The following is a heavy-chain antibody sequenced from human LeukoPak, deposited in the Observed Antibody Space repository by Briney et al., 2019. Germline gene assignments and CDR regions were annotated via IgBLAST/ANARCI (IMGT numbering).Heavy chain of an antibody. CDR2: ISSSSSYI. Sequence: PGGSLRLSCAASGFTFSSYSMNSVRQAPGKGLEWVSSISSSSSYIYYADSVKGRFTISRDNAKNSLYLQMNSLRAEDTAVYYCARCCSSTSCYTKIAARPGYYYYGMDVWGQGTTVTVSS. CDR1: GFTFSSYS. J-gene: IGHJ6*02. V-gene: IGHV3-21*01. CDR3: ARCCSSTSCYTKIAARPGYYYYGMDV. D-gene: IGHD2-2*02.